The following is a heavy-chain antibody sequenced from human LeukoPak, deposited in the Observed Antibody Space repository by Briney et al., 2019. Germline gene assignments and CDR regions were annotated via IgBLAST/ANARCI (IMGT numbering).Heavy chain of an antibody. V-gene: IGHV3-23*01. J-gene: IGHJ4*02. CDR2: ISGSGSST. Sequence: PGGSLRLSCAASGFTFSVYVMSWVRQAPGKGLEWVSGISGSGSSTYFADSVKGRFTISRDNSKNTLYLQMDSLRAEDTAVYFCARTVVATASPYYLDFWGQGTLVTVSS. D-gene: IGHD2-21*02. CDR3: ARTVVATASPYYLDF. CDR1: GFTFSVYV.